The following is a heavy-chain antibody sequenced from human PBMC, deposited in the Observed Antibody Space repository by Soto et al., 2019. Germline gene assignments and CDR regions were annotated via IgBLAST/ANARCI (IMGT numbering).Heavy chain of an antibody. CDR3: AADYDFWSGSNYYGMDV. Sequence: GASVKVSCKASGFTFTSSAVQWVRQARGQRLEWIGWIVVGSGNTNYAQKFQERVTITRDMSTSTAYMELSSLRSEDTAVYYCAADYDFWSGSNYYGMDVWGQGTTVTVS. V-gene: IGHV1-58*01. CDR2: IVVGSGNT. D-gene: IGHD3-3*01. CDR1: GFTFTSSA. J-gene: IGHJ6*02.